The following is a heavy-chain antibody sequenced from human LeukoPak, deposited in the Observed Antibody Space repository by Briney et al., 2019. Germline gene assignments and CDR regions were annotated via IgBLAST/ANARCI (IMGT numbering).Heavy chain of an antibody. D-gene: IGHD6-19*01. CDR3: AKDSSGWGGVDY. J-gene: IGHJ4*02. Sequence: GGSLRLSCAASGFTFSSYWMHWVRQAPGKGLVWVSRINSDGSSTSYADSVKGRFTISRDNAKNTLYLQMNSLRTEDTALYYCAKDSSGWGGVDYWGQGTLVTVSS. CDR2: INSDGSST. CDR1: GFTFSSYW. V-gene: IGHV3-74*01.